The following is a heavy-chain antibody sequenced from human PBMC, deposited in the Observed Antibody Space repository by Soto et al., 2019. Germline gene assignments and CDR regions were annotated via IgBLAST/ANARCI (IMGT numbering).Heavy chain of an antibody. Sequence: SETLSLTCAVSGGSISSGGYSWSWIRQPPGKGLEWIGYIYHSGSTYYNPSLKSRVTISVDRSKNQFSLKLSSVTAADTAVYYCARQGVGGAFDIWGQGTMVTVSS. CDR1: GGSISSGGYS. CDR2: IYHSGST. J-gene: IGHJ3*02. CDR3: ARQGVGGAFDI. D-gene: IGHD3-10*01. V-gene: IGHV4-30-2*01.